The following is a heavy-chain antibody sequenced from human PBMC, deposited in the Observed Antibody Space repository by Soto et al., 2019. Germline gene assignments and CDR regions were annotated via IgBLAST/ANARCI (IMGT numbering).Heavy chain of an antibody. J-gene: IGHJ4*02. CDR1: GFTFSSYA. CDR3: AEPLAYCGGDCALYFDY. CDR2: ISGSGGST. D-gene: IGHD2-21*01. V-gene: IGHV3-23*01. Sequence: EVQLLESGGGLVQPGGSLRLSCAASGFTFSSYAMSWVRQAPGKGLEWVSAISGSGGSTYYADSVKGRFTISRDNSKNTLYLQKNSLRAEDTAVYYCAEPLAYCGGDCALYFDYWGQGTLVTVSS.